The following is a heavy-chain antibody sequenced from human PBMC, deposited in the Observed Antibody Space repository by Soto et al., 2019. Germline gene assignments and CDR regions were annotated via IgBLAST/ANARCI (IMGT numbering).Heavy chain of an antibody. CDR3: ARGIQYCSSTSCYNRPLDY. V-gene: IGHV1-18*01. D-gene: IGHD2-2*02. Sequence: QVQLVQSGAEVKKPGASVQVSCKASGYTFPSYGISWVRQAPGQGLEWMGWISAYNGNTNDAQKLQGRVTMTTDTPTSTAYMGRSSLRTDDTAIYYCARGIQYCSSTSCYNRPLDYWGRGTLVTVSS. J-gene: IGHJ4*02. CDR2: ISAYNGNT. CDR1: GYTFPSYG.